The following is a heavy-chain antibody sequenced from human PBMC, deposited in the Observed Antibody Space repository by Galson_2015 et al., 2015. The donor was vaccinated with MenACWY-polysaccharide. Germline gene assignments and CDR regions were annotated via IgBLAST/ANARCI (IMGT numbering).Heavy chain of an antibody. Sequence: SLRLSCAASGFTFSNYQMNWVRQAPGKGLEWISYISTSGITIYYADFVRGRFTISRDNAKNSLYLQMNSLRAEDTAVYFCARDRGSYDALDIWGQGTMVAVSS. CDR1: GFTFSNYQ. J-gene: IGHJ3*02. D-gene: IGHD1-26*01. CDR3: ARDRGSYDALDI. CDR2: ISTSGITI. V-gene: IGHV3-48*03.